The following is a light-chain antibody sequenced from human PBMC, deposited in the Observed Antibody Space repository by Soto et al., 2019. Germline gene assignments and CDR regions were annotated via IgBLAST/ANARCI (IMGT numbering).Light chain of an antibody. CDR3: CSYAYSSTLA. CDR1: SSDIGSYNL. J-gene: IGLJ2*01. CDR2: QGS. Sequence: QSALTQPASVSGSPGQSITISCTGTSSDIGSYNLVSWYQQHPGKAPKLMIYQGSKRPSGVSNRFSGSKSGNTASLTISGLQAEDEADYYCCSYAYSSTLAFGGGTKVTVL. V-gene: IGLV2-23*01.